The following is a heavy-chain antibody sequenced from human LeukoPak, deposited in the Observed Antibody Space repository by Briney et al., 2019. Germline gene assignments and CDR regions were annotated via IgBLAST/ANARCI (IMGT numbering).Heavy chain of an antibody. CDR1: GGTFSSYA. V-gene: IGHV1-69*04. CDR2: IIPILGIA. Sequence: SVKVSCKASGGTFSSYAISWVRQAPGQGLEWMGRIIPILGIANYAQKFQGRATITADKSTSTAYMELSSLRSEDTAVYYCARVSVVVPAAALNPWGQGTLVTVSS. J-gene: IGHJ5*02. D-gene: IGHD2-2*01. CDR3: ARVSVVVPAAALNP.